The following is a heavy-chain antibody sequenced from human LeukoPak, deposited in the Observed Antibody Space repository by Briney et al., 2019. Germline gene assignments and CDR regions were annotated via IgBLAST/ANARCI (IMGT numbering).Heavy chain of an antibody. V-gene: IGHV3-7*01. D-gene: IGHD3-3*01. J-gene: IGHJ6*02. CDR1: GFTFSTCA. CDR2: IKQDGSEK. CDR3: ARGTPVYDFWSGYYTGPYYYGMDV. Sequence: GGSLRLSCAASGFTFSTCAMSWVRQAPGKGLEWVANIKQDGSEKYYVDSVKGRFTISRDNAKNSLYLQMNSLRAEDTAVYYCARGTPVYDFWSGYYTGPYYYGMDVWGQGTTVTVSS.